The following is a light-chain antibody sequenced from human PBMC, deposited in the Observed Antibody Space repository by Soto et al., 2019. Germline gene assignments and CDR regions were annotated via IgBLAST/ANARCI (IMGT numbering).Light chain of an antibody. CDR1: SRHSSYA. CDR3: QTWGTGILV. V-gene: IGLV4-69*01. J-gene: IGLJ2*01. Sequence: QSVLTQSPSASASLGASVKLTCTLSSRHSSYAIAWHQQQPEKGPRYLMKLNSDGRHTKGDGIPDRFSGSSSGTERYLTISSLQSEDEADYYCQTWGTGILVFGGGTKLPVL. CDR2: LNSDGRH.